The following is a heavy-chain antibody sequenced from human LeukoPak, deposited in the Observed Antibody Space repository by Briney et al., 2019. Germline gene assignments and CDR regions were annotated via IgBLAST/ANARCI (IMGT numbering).Heavy chain of an antibody. D-gene: IGHD3-22*01. Sequence: TPSETLSLTCDVSGYSINFGHLWGWIRQPPGKGLEWIASINHSGRTYYTPSLKSRVTISVHTLKNQLFLKVTSVTAEDTAMYFCARESSAVAHTMMRDWLDPWGQGTLVTVSS. CDR1: GYSINFGHL. J-gene: IGHJ5*02. CDR2: INHSGRT. V-gene: IGHV4-38-2*02. CDR3: ARESSAVAHTMMRDWLDP.